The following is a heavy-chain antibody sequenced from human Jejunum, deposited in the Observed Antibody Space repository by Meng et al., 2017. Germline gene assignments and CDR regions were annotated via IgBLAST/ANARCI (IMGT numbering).Heavy chain of an antibody. Sequence: GESLKISCAASGFSFSGFWMSWVRQAPGKGLELVANINEEGTTKNYVGSVRGRFTISRDNAKRSVYLQMNSLRGEDTTLYYCARDPGYGAYDVWGQGTLVTVSS. J-gene: IGHJ3*01. V-gene: IGHV3-7*01. CDR1: GFSFSGFW. CDR2: INEEGTTK. CDR3: ARDPGYGAYDV. D-gene: IGHD5-18*01.